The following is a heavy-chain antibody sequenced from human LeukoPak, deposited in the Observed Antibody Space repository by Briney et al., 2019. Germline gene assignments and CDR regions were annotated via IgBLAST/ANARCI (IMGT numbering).Heavy chain of an antibody. J-gene: IGHJ6*02. V-gene: IGHV3-48*04. CDR2: ISSSGSTI. Sequence: QTGGSLRLSCAASGFTFSSYSMNWVRQAPGKGLEWVSYISSSGSTIYYADSVKGRFTISRDNAKNSLYLQMNSLRAEDTAVYYCASTVGSGNYYYGMDVWGQGTTVTVSS. D-gene: IGHD6-19*01. CDR1: GFTFSSYS. CDR3: ASTVGSGNYYYGMDV.